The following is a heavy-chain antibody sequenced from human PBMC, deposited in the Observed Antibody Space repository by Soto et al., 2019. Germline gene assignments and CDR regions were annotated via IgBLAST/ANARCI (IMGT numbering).Heavy chain of an antibody. D-gene: IGHD3-10*01. J-gene: IGHJ6*02. V-gene: IGHV4-59*01. CDR2: IYYSGST. CDR3: ARDRITMVRGVITSQSNYYYYGMDV. CDR1: GGSISSYY. Sequence: SETLSLTCTVSGGSISSYYWSWIRQPPGKGLEWIGYIYYSGSTNYNPSLKSRVTISVDTSKNQFSLKLSSVTAADTAVYYCARDRITMVRGVITSQSNYYYYGMDVWGQGTTVTVSS.